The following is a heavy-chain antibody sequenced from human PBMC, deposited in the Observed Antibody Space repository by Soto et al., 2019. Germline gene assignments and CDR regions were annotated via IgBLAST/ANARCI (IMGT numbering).Heavy chain of an antibody. CDR2: ISSSSSTI. V-gene: IGHV3-48*01. J-gene: IGHJ4*02. Sequence: EVQLVESGGGLVQPGGSLRLSCAASGFTFSSYSMNWVRQAPGKGLEWVSYISSSSSTIYYADSVKGRFTISRDNAKNSLYLQMNSLRAEYTAVYYCARDAYYDFWSGSTGTLWSFDYWGQGTLVTVSS. CDR3: ARDAYYDFWSGSTGTLWSFDY. D-gene: IGHD3-3*01. CDR1: GFTFSSYS.